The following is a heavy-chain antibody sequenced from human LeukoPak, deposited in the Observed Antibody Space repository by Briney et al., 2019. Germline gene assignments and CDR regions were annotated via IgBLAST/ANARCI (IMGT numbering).Heavy chain of an antibody. CDR3: ARLVPPGY. V-gene: IGHV4-39*01. J-gene: IGHJ4*02. CDR1: GGSISSTNYY. Sequence: PSETLSLTCTVSGGSISSTNYYWGWIRQPPGKGLEWIGSIYYSGSTYYNASLKSRVTISVDTSKNQFSLMLSSVTAADTAEYYCARLVPPGYWGQGTLVTVSS. D-gene: IGHD7-27*01. CDR2: IYYSGST.